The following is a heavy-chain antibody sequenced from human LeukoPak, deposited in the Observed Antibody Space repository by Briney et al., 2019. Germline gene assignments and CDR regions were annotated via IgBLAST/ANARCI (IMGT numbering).Heavy chain of an antibody. CDR3: AREGRVALSYYFDY. D-gene: IGHD5-12*01. CDR1: GYTFTSYA. CDR2: INAGNGNT. V-gene: IGHV1-3*01. J-gene: IGHJ4*02. Sequence: ASVKVSCKASGYTFTSYAMHWVRQAPGQRLEWMGWINAGNGNTKYSQKFQGRVTITRDTSASTAYMELSSLRSEDTAVYYCAREGRVALSYYFDYWGQGTLVTVSS.